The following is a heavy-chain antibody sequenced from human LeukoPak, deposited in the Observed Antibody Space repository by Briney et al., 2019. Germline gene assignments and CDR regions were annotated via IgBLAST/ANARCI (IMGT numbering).Heavy chain of an antibody. Sequence: SETLSLTCAASGGTISSYCRSWIRQPPGKGLEWIGYIYYSGSTNYNPSLKSRVTISVDTSKNQFSLKLSSVTAADTAVYYCARYSGSWGAFDIWGQGTMVTVSS. J-gene: IGHJ3*02. CDR2: IYYSGST. CDR3: ARYSGSWGAFDI. V-gene: IGHV4-59*01. D-gene: IGHD1-26*01. CDR1: GGTISSYC.